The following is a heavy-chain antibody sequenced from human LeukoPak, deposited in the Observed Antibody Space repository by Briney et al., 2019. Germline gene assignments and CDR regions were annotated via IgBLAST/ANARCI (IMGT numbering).Heavy chain of an antibody. CDR2: IYTSGST. V-gene: IGHV4-4*07. J-gene: IGHJ6*03. CDR1: GGSISSYY. D-gene: IGHD6-6*01. CDR3: ARVYSSSGEYYYYYYYMDV. Sequence: PSETLSLTCTVSGGSISSYYWSWIRQPAGKGLECIGRIYTSGSTNYNPSLKSRVTMSVDTSKNQFSLKLSSVTAADTAVYYCARVYSSSGEYYYYYYYMDVWGKGTTVTVSS.